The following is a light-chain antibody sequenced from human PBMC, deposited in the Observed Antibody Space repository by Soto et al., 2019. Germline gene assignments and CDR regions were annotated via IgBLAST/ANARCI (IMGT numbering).Light chain of an antibody. V-gene: IGKV1-5*01. Sequence: DIQMTQSPSTLSASVGDRVTITCRASQSISSWVAWYQQKPGKAPKLLIYDASSLESGVPSRFSGSGSGTEFTLTISSLQPDDFATYCCQQYNSYFSWTFGQGTKVEIK. CDR3: QQYNSYFSWT. J-gene: IGKJ1*01. CDR1: QSISSW. CDR2: DAS.